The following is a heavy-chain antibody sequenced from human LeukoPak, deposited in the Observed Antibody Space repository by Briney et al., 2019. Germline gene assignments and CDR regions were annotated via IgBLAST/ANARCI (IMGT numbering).Heavy chain of an antibody. V-gene: IGHV3-21*01. CDR3: ARSRKSENWFDP. CDR2: ISSSSSYI. CDR1: GFTFSSYS. Sequence: PGGSLRLSCAASGFTFSSYSMNWVRQAPGKGLEWVSSISSSSSYIYYADSVKGRFTISRDNAKNSLYLQMNSLRAEDTAVYYCARSRKSENWFDPWGQGTLVTVSS. J-gene: IGHJ5*02. D-gene: IGHD1-14*01.